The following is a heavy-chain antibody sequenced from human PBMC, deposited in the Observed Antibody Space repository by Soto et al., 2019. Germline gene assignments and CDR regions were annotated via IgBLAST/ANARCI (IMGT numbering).Heavy chain of an antibody. V-gene: IGHV4-34*01. CDR2: INHSGST. J-gene: IGHJ3*02. CDR1: GGSFSGYY. Sequence: SETLSLTCAVYGGSFSGYYWSWIRQPPGKGLEWIGEINHSGSTNYNPSLKSRVTISVDTSKNQFSLKLSSVTAADTAVYYCARVLQYSGSYSTVFGRAFDIWGQGTMVT. D-gene: IGHD1-26*01. CDR3: ARVLQYSGSYSTVFGRAFDI.